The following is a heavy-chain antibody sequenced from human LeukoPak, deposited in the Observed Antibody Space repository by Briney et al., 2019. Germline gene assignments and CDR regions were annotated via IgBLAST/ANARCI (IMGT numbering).Heavy chain of an antibody. D-gene: IGHD1/OR15-1a*01. V-gene: IGHV4-59*08. CDR3: ARQRVNKWNNLWSFDY. CDR2: IYYTGST. Sequence: SETLSLTCTVSGGSISSYYWSWIRQLPGKGLEWIGYIYYTGSTNYNPSLKSRVTISLDTSKNQFSLKLSSMTAADTAVYYCARQRVNKWNNLWSFDYWGQETLVTVSS. J-gene: IGHJ4*02. CDR1: GGSISSYY.